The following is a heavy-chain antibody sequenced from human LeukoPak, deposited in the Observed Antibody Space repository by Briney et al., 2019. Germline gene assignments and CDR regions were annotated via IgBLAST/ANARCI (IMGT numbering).Heavy chain of an antibody. CDR2: ISRSGATT. Sequence: QPGGSLRLSCAASGFTFSSNAMSWVRQAPGKGLEWVSGISRSGATTYYADSVKGRFTISRDNSKNTVYLQMSSLRAEDTAVYYCAKDGKKWQEPLESWGQGTLVIVSS. CDR1: GFTFSSNA. CDR3: AKDGKKWQEPLES. V-gene: IGHV3-23*01. D-gene: IGHD1-14*01. J-gene: IGHJ4*02.